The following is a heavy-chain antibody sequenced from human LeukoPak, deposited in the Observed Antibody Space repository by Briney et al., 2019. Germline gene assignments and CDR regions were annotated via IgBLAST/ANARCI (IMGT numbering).Heavy chain of an antibody. CDR3: ASTVNGRLAP. D-gene: IGHD4-17*01. J-gene: IGHJ5*02. CDR2: ISSSGSTI. Sequence: TGGSLRLSCAASGFTFSDYYMNWIRQPPGKGLEWVSDISSSGSTIYYADSVKGRFTISRDNAKNSLFLQMNSLRAEDTAVYYCASTVNGRLAPWGQGTLVTVSS. CDR1: GFTFSDYY. V-gene: IGHV3-11*01.